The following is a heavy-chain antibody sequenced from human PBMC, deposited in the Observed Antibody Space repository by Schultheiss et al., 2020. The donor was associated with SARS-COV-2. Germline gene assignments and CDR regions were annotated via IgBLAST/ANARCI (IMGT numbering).Heavy chain of an antibody. V-gene: IGHV2-70*12. D-gene: IGHD3-22*01. Sequence: SGPTLVKPTQTLTLTCTFSGFSLSTSGMCVSWIRQPPGKALEWLARIDWDDDKYYSTSLKTRLTISKDTSKNQVVLTMTNMDPVDTATYYCARFTYYYDSSGYPFDYWGQGTLVTVSS. CDR2: IDWDDDK. CDR1: GFSLSTSGMC. CDR3: ARFTYYYDSSGYPFDY. J-gene: IGHJ4*02.